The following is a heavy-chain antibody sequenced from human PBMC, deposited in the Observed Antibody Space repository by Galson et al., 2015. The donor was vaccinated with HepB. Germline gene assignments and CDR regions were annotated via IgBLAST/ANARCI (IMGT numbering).Heavy chain of an antibody. CDR3: AREFLLVELGINSISSQSYDFWSGRYYYYYMDV. J-gene: IGHJ6*03. V-gene: IGHV6-1*01. CDR2: TYYMSKWYN. CDR1: SYSVSSNSAA. D-gene: IGHD3-3*01. Sequence: CAIPSYSVSSNSAAWNWIRQSPPRGLEGLGRTYYMSKWYNDYAVSVKSRITINPDTSKNKFSLQLHSVTPEDTAVYYCAREFLLVELGINSISSQSYDFWSGRYYYYYMDVWGKGTTVTVSS.